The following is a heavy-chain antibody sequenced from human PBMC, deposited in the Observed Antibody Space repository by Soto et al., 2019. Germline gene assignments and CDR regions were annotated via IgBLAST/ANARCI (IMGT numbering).Heavy chain of an antibody. V-gene: IGHV1-69*04. CDR3: AREMVTMVRGVDSNWFDP. J-gene: IGHJ5*02. CDR2: IIPILGIA. D-gene: IGHD3-10*01. CDR1: GGTFSSYT. Sequence: SVKVSCKASGGTFSSYTISWVRQAPGQGLEWMGRIIPILGIANYAQKFQGRVTITADKSTSTAYMELSSLRSEDTAVYYCAREMVTMVRGVDSNWFDPWGQGTLVTVSS.